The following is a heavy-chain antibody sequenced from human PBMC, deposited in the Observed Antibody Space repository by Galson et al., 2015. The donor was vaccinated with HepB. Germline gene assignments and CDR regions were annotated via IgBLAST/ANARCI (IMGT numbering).Heavy chain of an antibody. Sequence: SLRLSCSASGFRFSSYVLHWVRQAPGKGPEGMAVISYDGNNKYYADSVKGRFTISRDNSKNTLYLQMDSLKPEDTAVYHCAKDSASGWHPRDNWFDPWGQGTLVTVSA. CDR1: GFRFSSYV. D-gene: IGHD6-19*01. CDR2: ISYDGNNK. J-gene: IGHJ5*02. V-gene: IGHV3-30*18. CDR3: AKDSASGWHPRDNWFDP.